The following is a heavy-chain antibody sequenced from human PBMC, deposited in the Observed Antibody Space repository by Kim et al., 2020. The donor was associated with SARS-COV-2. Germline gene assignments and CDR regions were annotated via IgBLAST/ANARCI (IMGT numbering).Heavy chain of an antibody. J-gene: IGHJ4*02. D-gene: IGHD6-19*01. Sequence: NPPPKGRVTISVDTSKNQFSLKLSSVTAADTAVYYCAREGPYSSGWYDYWGQGTLVTVSS. V-gene: IGHV4-59*01. CDR3: AREGPYSSGWYDY.